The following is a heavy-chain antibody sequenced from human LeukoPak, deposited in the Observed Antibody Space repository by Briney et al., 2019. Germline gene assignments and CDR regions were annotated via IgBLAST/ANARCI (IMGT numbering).Heavy chain of an antibody. CDR1: AFTFSLYA. CDR2: ISGRGSST. Sequence: GGSLRLSCVGSAFTFSLYAMTWVRQAPGKGLEWVSAISGRGSSTYYADSVKGRFTISRDNTKNSLSPQMNSLRVEDTAVYYCARGGFYTDPDAFDVWGQGTMVTVSS. V-gene: IGHV3-23*01. J-gene: IGHJ3*01. CDR3: ARGGFYTDPDAFDV. D-gene: IGHD3-10*01.